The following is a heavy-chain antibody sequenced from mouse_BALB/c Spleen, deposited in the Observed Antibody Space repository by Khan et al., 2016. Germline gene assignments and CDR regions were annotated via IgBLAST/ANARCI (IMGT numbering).Heavy chain of an antibody. J-gene: IGHJ3*01. V-gene: IGHV14-3*02. CDR1: GFNIKDTF. CDR2: IDPADGNT. D-gene: IGHD2-3*01. Sequence: VRLQQSGAEFVKPGASVKLSCSASGFNIKDTFIHWVKQRPELGLEWIGRIDPADGNTKYDPKFQGKATITADTSSNTAYLQLSSLTSEDTAVFYCTDGAYWGQGTLVTVSA. CDR3: TDGAY.